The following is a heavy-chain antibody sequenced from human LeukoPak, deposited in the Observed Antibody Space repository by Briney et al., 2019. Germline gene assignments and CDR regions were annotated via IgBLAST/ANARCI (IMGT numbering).Heavy chain of an antibody. J-gene: IGHJ4*02. Sequence: PSETLSLTCAVYGGSFSGYYWSWIRQPPGKGLEWIGEINHSGSTNYNPSLKSRVTISVDTSKDQFSLKLSSVTAADTAVYYCARGSSLRGSGWLVDYWGQGTLVTVSS. CDR1: GGSFSGYY. D-gene: IGHD6-19*01. CDR3: ARGSSLRGSGWLVDY. CDR2: INHSGST. V-gene: IGHV4-34*01.